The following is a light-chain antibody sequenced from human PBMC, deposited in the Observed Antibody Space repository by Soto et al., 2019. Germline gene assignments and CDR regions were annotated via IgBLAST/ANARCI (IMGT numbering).Light chain of an antibody. CDR1: QSIGTW. CDR3: QQDXSV. CDR2: KAS. V-gene: IGKV1-5*03. J-gene: IGKJ1*01. Sequence: IQMTQSPSTLSASVGDRVTIACRASQSIGTWMAWYQQKPGKAPKLLIYKASSLESGVPSRFSGSGSGTEFTLTISSLQPDDFATYYCQQDXSVFGQGTKVAIK.